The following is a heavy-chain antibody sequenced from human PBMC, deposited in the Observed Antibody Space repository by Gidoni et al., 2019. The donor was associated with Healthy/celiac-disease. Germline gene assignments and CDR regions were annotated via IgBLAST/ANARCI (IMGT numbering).Heavy chain of an antibody. D-gene: IGHD2-15*01. J-gene: IGHJ4*02. Sequence: EVQLVESGGGLVKPGGSLRLSCAASGFTFRSYSMNWVRQAPGKGLEWVSSISSSSSYIYYADSVKGRFTISRDNAKNSLYLQMNSLRAEDTAVYYCARDFPYCSGGSCSGGFDYWGQGTLVTVSS. V-gene: IGHV3-21*01. CDR2: ISSSSSYI. CDR1: GFTFRSYS. CDR3: ARDFPYCSGGSCSGGFDY.